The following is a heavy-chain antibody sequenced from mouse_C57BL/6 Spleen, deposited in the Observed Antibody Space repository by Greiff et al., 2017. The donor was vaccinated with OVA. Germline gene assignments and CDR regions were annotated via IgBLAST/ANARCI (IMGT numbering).Heavy chain of an antibody. J-gene: IGHJ4*01. V-gene: IGHV1-26*01. D-gene: IGHD1-1*01. CDR1: GYTFTDYY. Sequence: VQLQQSGPELVKPGASVKISCKASGYTFTDYYMNWVKQSHGKSLEWIGDINPNNGGTSYNQKFKGTATLTVDKSSSTAYMELRSLTSEDSAVYYGARRDYGSSFYYAMDYWGQGTSVTVSA. CDR3: ARRDYGSSFYYAMDY. CDR2: INPNNGGT.